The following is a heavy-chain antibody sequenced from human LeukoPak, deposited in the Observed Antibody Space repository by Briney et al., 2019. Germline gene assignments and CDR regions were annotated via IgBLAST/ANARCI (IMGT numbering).Heavy chain of an antibody. V-gene: IGHV5-51*01. Sequence: GESLKISCKGSGYSFTSFWIGWVRQMPGKGLEWMGIIYPDDSDTRYSPSFQGQVTISADKSISTAYLQWSSLKASDTAMYYCARRRAVARNYYFDSWGQGTLVTVSS. CDR1: GYSFTSFW. J-gene: IGHJ4*02. D-gene: IGHD6-19*01. CDR3: ARRRAVARNYYFDS. CDR2: IYPDDSDT.